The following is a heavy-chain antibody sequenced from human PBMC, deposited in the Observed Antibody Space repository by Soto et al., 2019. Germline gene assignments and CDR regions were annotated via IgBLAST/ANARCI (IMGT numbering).Heavy chain of an antibody. Sequence: QVQLVESGGGVVQPGRSLRLSCAASGFTFSHYGIHWVRQAPGKGLEWLAVISYDGSNKHYADSVKGRFTVSRDNSKTTLYLQMNSLRAEDTAVYFCARYSGKYQGPINYGGQGTLVTVSS. D-gene: IGHD1-26*01. V-gene: IGHV3-30*03. CDR3: ARYSGKYQGPINY. CDR2: ISYDGSNK. J-gene: IGHJ4*02. CDR1: GFTFSHYG.